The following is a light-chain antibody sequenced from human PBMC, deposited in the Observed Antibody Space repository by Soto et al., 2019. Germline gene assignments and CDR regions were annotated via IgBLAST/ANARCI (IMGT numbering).Light chain of an antibody. V-gene: IGKV1-5*01. J-gene: IGKJ1*01. Sequence: DIPMTQSPSTLSASVGDRVTITCRASQSISSWLAWYKQKPGKAPQLLIYDASSLESGVPSRFSGSGSGTEFTLTISSLKPDDFATDYCQQYNSYWTFGQGTKVDIK. CDR1: QSISSW. CDR3: QQYNSYWT. CDR2: DAS.